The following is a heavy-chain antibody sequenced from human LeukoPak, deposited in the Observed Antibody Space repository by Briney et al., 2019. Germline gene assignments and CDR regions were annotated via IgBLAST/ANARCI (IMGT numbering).Heavy chain of an antibody. J-gene: IGHJ6*03. V-gene: IGHV4-4*07. CDR3: ARERDGVVVVPAATLYYYYYMDV. CDR1: GGSIGSYY. Sequence: PSETLSLTCTVSGGSIGSYYWSWIRQPAGKGLEWIGRIYTSGSTNHNPSLKSRVTMSVDTSKNQFSLKLSSVTAADTAVYYCARERDGVVVVPAATLYYYYYMDVWGKGTTVTVSS. D-gene: IGHD2-2*01. CDR2: IYTSGST.